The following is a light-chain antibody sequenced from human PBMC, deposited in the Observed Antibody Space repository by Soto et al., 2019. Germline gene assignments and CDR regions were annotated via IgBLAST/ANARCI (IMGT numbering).Light chain of an antibody. V-gene: IGKV3D-15*01. CDR2: GAS. J-gene: IGKJ5*01. CDR3: QQYNNWPPIT. Sequence: ETVMTQSPATLSVSPGERATLSCRASQSFSSKLAWYQQKPGQAPRLLIYGASTRATGIPARFSGSGSGTEFTLSISSLQSEDSAVYYCQQYNNWPPITFGQGTRLEIK. CDR1: QSFSSK.